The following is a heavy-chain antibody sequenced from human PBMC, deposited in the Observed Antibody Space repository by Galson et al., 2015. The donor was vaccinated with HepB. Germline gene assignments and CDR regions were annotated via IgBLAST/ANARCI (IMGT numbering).Heavy chain of an antibody. Sequence: SLRLSCAASGFTFSSYGIHWVRQGPGKGLEWVAAISEDGGNKYYGDSAEGRFSISRDNSKNTVYLHINGLRAEDTAMYSCAKAGGATRGNGLDIWGQGTMVTVSS. V-gene: IGHV3-30*18. CDR3: AKAGGATRGNGLDI. J-gene: IGHJ3*02. CDR2: ISEDGGNK. D-gene: IGHD1-26*01. CDR1: GFTFSSYG.